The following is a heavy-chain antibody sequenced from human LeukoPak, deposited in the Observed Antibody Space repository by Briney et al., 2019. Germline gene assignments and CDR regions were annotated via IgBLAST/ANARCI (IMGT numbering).Heavy chain of an antibody. J-gene: IGHJ3*02. D-gene: IGHD3-3*02. CDR2: VSPSHTTR. CDR1: GYTFRQYS. CDR3: ARDYILPLETDNGDGFAI. V-gene: IGHV1-18*01. Sequence: GASEKLSCATSGYTFRQYSLRWVRQAPGNGFEWMGWVSPSHTTRVYAQEFTGRVTMIADTNTNTVPMELRSLRFDDTAVYFCARDYILPLETDNGDGFAIWGKGTVVTVSS.